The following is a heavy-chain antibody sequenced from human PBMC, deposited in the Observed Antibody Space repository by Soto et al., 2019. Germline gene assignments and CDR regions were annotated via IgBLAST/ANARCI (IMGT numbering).Heavy chain of an antibody. Sequence: GGSLRLACAASGFTFSSYAMSWVRQAPGKGLEWVSAISGSGGSTYYADSVKGRFTISRDNSKNTLYLQMNSLRAEDTAVYYCAKDENSSPYPSAYWGQGTLVTVSS. V-gene: IGHV3-23*01. CDR1: GFTFSSYA. CDR2: ISGSGGST. CDR3: AKDENSSPYPSAY. J-gene: IGHJ4*02. D-gene: IGHD3-22*01.